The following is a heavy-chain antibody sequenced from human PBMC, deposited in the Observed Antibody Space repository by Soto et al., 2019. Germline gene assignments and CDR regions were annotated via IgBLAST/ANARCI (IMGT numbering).Heavy chain of an antibody. CDR1: GYTFTSYG. Sequence: ASVKVSCKASGYTFTSYGISWVRQAPGQGLEWMGWISAYNGNTNYAQKLQGRVTMTTDTSTSTAYMELRSLRSDDTAVYYCARDLDCSGGSCYATFDYWGQGTLVTVSS. V-gene: IGHV1-18*01. D-gene: IGHD2-15*01. CDR3: ARDLDCSGGSCYATFDY. J-gene: IGHJ4*02. CDR2: ISAYNGNT.